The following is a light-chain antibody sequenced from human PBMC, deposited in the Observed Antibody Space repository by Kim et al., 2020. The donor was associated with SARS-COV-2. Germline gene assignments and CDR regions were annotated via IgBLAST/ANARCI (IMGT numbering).Light chain of an antibody. CDR2: SND. CDR3: EAWDDSLRGDV. V-gene: IGLV1-44*01. CDR1: SAKIGINT. Sequence: GQRVTIPCSGSSAKIGINTVNWYQQVTGTVPKLLIYSNDQRPSEVPDRFSGSKSGTSASLAISGLQSEDEADYYCEAWDDSLRGDVFGTGTKVTVL. J-gene: IGLJ1*01.